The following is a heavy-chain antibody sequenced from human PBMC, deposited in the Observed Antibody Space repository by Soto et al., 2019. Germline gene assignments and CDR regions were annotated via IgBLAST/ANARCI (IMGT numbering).Heavy chain of an antibody. J-gene: IGHJ4*02. CDR3: AVGDYDILTGSSSFDY. V-gene: IGHV4-4*07. CDR1: GGSISSYY. D-gene: IGHD3-9*01. Sequence: PSETLSLTCTVSGGSISSYYWSWIRQPAGKGLEWIGRIYTSGSTNYNPSLKSRVTISVDTSKNQFSLKLSSVTAADTAVYYCAVGDYDILTGSSSFDYWGQGTLVTVSS. CDR2: IYTSGST.